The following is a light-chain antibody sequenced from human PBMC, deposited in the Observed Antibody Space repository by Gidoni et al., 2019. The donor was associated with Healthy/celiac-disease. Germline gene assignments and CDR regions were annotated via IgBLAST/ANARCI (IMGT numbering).Light chain of an antibody. CDR3: QQYYSTPPT. V-gene: IGKV4-1*01. Sequence: TQSPDSLAVSLGERATINCKSSQSVLYSSNNKNYLAWYQQKPGQPPKLLIYWASTRESGVPDRVSGSGSGTDFTLTISSLQAEDVAVYYCQQYYSTPPTFGPGTKVDIK. CDR1: QSVLYSSNNKNY. CDR2: WAS. J-gene: IGKJ3*01.